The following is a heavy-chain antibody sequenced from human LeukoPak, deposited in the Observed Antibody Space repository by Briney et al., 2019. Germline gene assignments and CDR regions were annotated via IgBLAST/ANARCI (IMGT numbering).Heavy chain of an antibody. CDR1: GFTFSSYW. V-gene: IGHV3-7*01. Sequence: QSGGSLRLSCAASGFTFSSYWMSWVRQAPGKGLEWVSKIKQDGGEKYYVDSVKGRFTISRDNAKNSLYLQMNSLRAEDTALYYCARDRLRYGDYGRGWFDPWGQGTLVTVSS. D-gene: IGHD4-17*01. CDR3: ARDRLRYGDYGRGWFDP. CDR2: IKQDGGEK. J-gene: IGHJ5*02.